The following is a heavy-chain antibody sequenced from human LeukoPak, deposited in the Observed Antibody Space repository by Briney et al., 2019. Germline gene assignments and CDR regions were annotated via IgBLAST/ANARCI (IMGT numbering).Heavy chain of an antibody. CDR3: ARDFRMGYNWNYFAFDI. Sequence: RGSLRLSCAASGFTFSSYEMNWVRQAPGKGLEWVSYISSSGSTIYYADSVKGRFTISRDNAKNSLYLQMNSLRAEDTAVYYCARDFRMGYNWNYFAFDIWGQGTMVTVSS. CDR1: GFTFSSYE. V-gene: IGHV3-48*03. CDR2: ISSSGSTI. J-gene: IGHJ3*02. D-gene: IGHD1-7*01.